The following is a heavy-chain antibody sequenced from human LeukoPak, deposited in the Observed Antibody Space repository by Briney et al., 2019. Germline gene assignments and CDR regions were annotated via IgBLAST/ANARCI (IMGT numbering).Heavy chain of an antibody. J-gene: IGHJ5*02. CDR2: IIPIFGTA. CDR3: ARDLLDPSFYNWFDP. D-gene: IGHD1-1*01. V-gene: IGHV1-69*05. CDR1: GGTFSSYA. Sequence: SVKVSCKASGGTFSSYAISWVRQAPGQGLEWMGGIIPIFGTANYAQKFQGRVTITTDESTSTAYMELSSLRSEDTAVYYCARDLLDPSFYNWFDPWGQGTLVAVSS.